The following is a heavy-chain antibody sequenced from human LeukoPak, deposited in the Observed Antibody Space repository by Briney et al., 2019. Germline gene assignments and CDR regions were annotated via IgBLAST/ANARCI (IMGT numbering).Heavy chain of an antibody. Sequence: ASVKVSCKASGYTFTSYGISWVRQAPGQGLEWMGWISAYNGNTNYAQKFQGRVTMTRNTSISTAYMELSSLRSEDTAVYYCARVTSFRGVHGFGYWGQGTLVTVSS. CDR1: GYTFTSYG. J-gene: IGHJ4*02. CDR2: ISAYNGNT. V-gene: IGHV1-18*01. CDR3: ARVTSFRGVHGFGY. D-gene: IGHD3-10*01.